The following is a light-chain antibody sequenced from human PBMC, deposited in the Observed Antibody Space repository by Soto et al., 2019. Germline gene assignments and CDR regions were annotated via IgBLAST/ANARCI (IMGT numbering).Light chain of an antibody. Sequence: QSPSTLYLSPGERATLSCRASQSVSSNYLAWYQQKPGQAPRLLIYGASSRATGIPDRFSGSGSGTDFTLIISRLEPEDFAVYYCQQYGSSPLTFGGGTKVDI. CDR2: GAS. J-gene: IGKJ4*01. CDR1: QSVSSNY. V-gene: IGKV3-20*01. CDR3: QQYGSSPLT.